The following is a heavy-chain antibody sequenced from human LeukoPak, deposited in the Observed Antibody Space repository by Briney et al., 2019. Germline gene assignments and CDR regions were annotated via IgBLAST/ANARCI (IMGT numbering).Heavy chain of an antibody. V-gene: IGHV4-34*01. D-gene: IGHD2-21*01. Sequence: SETLSLTCAVYGGSFSGYYWSWIRQPPGKGLEWIGEINHSGSTNYNPSLKSRVTISVDTSKNQFSLKLSSVTAADTAVYYCARHSGLIPDYWGQGTLVTVSS. J-gene: IGHJ4*02. CDR1: GGSFSGYY. CDR2: INHSGST. CDR3: ARHSGLIPDY.